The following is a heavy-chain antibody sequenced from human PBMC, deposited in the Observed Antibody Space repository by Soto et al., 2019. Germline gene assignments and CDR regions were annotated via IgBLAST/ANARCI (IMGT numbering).Heavy chain of an antibody. J-gene: IGHJ5*02. Sequence: GASVKVSCKASGYTFTGYYMHWVRQAPGQGLEWMGWINPNSGGTNYAQKFQGWVTMTRDTSISTAYMELSRLRSDDTAVYYCARDKAPDKKYSSSIWFDPWGQGTLVTVSS. CDR1: GYTFTGYY. CDR2: INPNSGGT. D-gene: IGHD6-6*01. CDR3: ARDKAPDKKYSSSIWFDP. V-gene: IGHV1-2*04.